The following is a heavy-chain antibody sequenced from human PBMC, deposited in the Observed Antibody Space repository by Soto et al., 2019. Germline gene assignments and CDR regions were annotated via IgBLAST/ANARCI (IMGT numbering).Heavy chain of an antibody. V-gene: IGHV3-30*18. CDR1: GFTFSSYG. D-gene: IGHD6-13*01. CDR3: AKVGYSSSWFYYYYMDV. CDR2: ISYDGSNK. Sequence: GGSLRLSCVASGFTFSSYGMHWVRQAPGKGLEWVAVISYDGSNKYYADSVKGRFTISRDNSKNTLYLQMNSLRAEDTAVYYCAKVGYSSSWFYYYYMDVWGKGTTVTVSS. J-gene: IGHJ6*03.